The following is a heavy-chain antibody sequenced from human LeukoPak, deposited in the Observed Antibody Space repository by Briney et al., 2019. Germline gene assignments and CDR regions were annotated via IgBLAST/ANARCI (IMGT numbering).Heavy chain of an antibody. CDR1: GFTFSSYA. D-gene: IGHD2-2*01. J-gene: IGHJ4*02. CDR2: MSYDGSNK. CDR3: ASLPCSSTSAVGQAGDY. Sequence: GGSLRLSCAASGFTFSSYAMHWVRQAPGKGLEWVALMSYDGSNKYYAHSVKGRFTISRDSSKNTLYLQMNSLRAEDTAVYYRASLPCSSTSAVGQAGDYWGQGTLVTVSS. V-gene: IGHV3-30*04.